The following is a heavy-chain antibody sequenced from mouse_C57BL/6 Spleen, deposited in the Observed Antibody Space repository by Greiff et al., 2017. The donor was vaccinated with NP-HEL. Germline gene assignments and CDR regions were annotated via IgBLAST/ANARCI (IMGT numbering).Heavy chain of an antibody. V-gene: IGHV2-2*01. J-gene: IGHJ4*01. D-gene: IGHD1-1*01. CDR1: GFSLTSYG. CDR3: ARNPVVAPYYAMDY. CDR2: IWSGGST. Sequence: VHLVESGPGLVQPSQSLSITCTVSGFSLTSYGVHWVRQSPGKGLEWLGVIWSGGSTDYNAAFISRLSISKDNSKSQVFFKMNSLQADDTAIYYCARNPVVAPYYAMDYWGQGTSVTVSS.